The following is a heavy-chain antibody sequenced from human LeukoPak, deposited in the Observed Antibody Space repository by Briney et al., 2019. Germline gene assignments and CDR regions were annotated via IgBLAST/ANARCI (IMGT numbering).Heavy chain of an antibody. Sequence: PSETLSLTCTVSGGSISSYYWSWIRQPAGKGLEWIGRIYTSGSTNYNPSLKSRVTMSVDTSKNQFSLKLSSVTAADTAVYYCARALRVVITPGWYFDLWGRGTLVTVSS. CDR2: IYTSGST. CDR3: ARALRVVITPGWYFDL. V-gene: IGHV4-4*07. D-gene: IGHD3-22*01. CDR1: GGSISSYY. J-gene: IGHJ2*01.